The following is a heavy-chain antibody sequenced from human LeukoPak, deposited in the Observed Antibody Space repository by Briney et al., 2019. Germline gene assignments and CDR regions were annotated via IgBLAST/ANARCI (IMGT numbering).Heavy chain of an antibody. V-gene: IGHV3-30-3*01. J-gene: IGHJ1*01. Sequence: GGSLRLSCAASGFTFSTYAMHWVRQAPGKGLEWVAVISYDVSNKYSADSVKGRFTISRDNSKDTLYLQMNSLRAKDTAVYYCARDADSSGYMEHWGQGTLVTVSS. D-gene: IGHD3-22*01. CDR2: ISYDVSNK. CDR3: ARDADSSGYMEH. CDR1: GFTFSTYA.